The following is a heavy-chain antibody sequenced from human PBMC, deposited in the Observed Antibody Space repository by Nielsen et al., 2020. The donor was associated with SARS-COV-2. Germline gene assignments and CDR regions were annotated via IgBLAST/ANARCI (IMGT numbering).Heavy chain of an antibody. D-gene: IGHD3-22*01. CDR3: ARQMNYYDGSGYYPLAFDI. CDR1: GYSFTSYW. V-gene: IGHV5-10-1*01. CDR2: IDPSDSYT. J-gene: IGHJ3*02. Sequence: GESLKISCKGSGYSFTSYWISWVRQMPGKGLEWMGRIDPSDSYTNYSPSFQGHVTISADKSISTAYLQWSSLKASDTAMYYCARQMNYYDGSGYYPLAFDIWGQGTMVTVSS.